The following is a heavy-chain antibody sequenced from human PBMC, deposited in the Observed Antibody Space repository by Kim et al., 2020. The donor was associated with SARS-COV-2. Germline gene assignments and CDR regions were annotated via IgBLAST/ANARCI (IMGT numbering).Heavy chain of an antibody. J-gene: IGHJ3*02. CDR2: IYFSGST. D-gene: IGHD6-19*01. CDR3: ARDAIAVAGTDHDAFDI. V-gene: IGHV4-59*01. Sequence: SETLSLTCTVSGGSISSYYWSWIRQPPGKGLEWIGYIYFSGSTNYNPSLKSRVTISVDTSKNQFSLKLSSVTAADTAVYYCARDAIAVAGTDHDAFDIWGQGTMVTLSS. CDR1: GGSISSYY.